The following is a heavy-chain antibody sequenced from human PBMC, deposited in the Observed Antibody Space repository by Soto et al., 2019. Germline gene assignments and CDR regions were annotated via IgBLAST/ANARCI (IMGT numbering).Heavy chain of an antibody. D-gene: IGHD6-6*01. V-gene: IGHV4-34*01. CDR2: INHSGST. J-gene: IGHJ4*02. CDR1: GGSFSGYY. CDR3: ARSEYSSSSSSFDY. Sequence: SETLSLTCAVYGGSFSGYYWSWIRQPPGKGLEWIGEINHSGSTNYNPSLKSRVTISVDTSKNQFSLKLSSVTAADTAVYYCARSEYSSSSSSFDYWGQGTLVTVSS.